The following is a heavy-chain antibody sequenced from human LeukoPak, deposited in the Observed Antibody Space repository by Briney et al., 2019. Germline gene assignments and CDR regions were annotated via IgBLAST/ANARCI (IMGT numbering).Heavy chain of an antibody. CDR1: GFIFSSYS. Sequence: GGSLRLSCAASGFIFSSYSMNWVRQAPGKGLEWVSHITTSGTAMFYADSVKGRFTISRDNAKNSLYLQMNSLRDEDTAVYYCASSGSYRFDYWGQGTLVTVSS. CDR3: ASSGSYRFDY. J-gene: IGHJ4*02. V-gene: IGHV3-48*02. CDR2: ITTSGTAM. D-gene: IGHD1-26*01.